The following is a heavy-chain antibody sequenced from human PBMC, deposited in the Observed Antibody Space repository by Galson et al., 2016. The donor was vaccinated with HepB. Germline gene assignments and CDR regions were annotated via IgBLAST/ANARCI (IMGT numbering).Heavy chain of an antibody. CDR1: GYTFGNYG. CDR2: ISAYNGNSNT. D-gene: IGHD2-15*01. J-gene: IGHJ4*02. CDR3: ARDFCSGGSCSPPLGY. Sequence: SVKVSCKASGYTFGNYGISWVRQAPGQGLELMAWISAYNGNSNTDYAQKFQGRVSMTTDPSTSTAYMELTSLKSDDTAVYYCARDFCSGGSCSPPLGYWGQGTLVTVSS. V-gene: IGHV1-18*01.